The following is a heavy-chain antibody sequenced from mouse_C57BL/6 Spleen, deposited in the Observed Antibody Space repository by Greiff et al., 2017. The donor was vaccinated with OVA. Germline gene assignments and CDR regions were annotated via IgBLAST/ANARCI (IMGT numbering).Heavy chain of an antibody. V-gene: IGHV2-6*01. D-gene: IGHD2-5*01. CDR2: IWGVGST. CDR3: ASEWDSNRGWFAY. Sequence: VKLVESGPGLVAPSQSLSITCTVSGFSLTSYGVDWVRQSPGKGLEWLGVIWGVGSTNYNSAPKSSLSISKATSKRQVFLKTNRLQTDDPAMYYCASEWDSNRGWFAYWGQGTLVTVSA. J-gene: IGHJ3*01. CDR1: GFSLTSYG.